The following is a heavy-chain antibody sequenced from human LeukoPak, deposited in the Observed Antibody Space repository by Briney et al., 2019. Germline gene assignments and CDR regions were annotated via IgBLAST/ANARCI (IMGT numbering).Heavy chain of an antibody. V-gene: IGHV1-69*01. Sequence: ASVKVSCKASGGTFSSYAISWVRQAPGQGLEWMGGIIPIFGTANYAQKFQGRVTITADESTSTAYMELSSLRSEDTAVYYCARDSLGCSSTSCYAQYYFDYWGQGTLVTDSS. CDR2: IIPIFGTA. D-gene: IGHD2-2*01. CDR3: ARDSLGCSSTSCYAQYYFDY. J-gene: IGHJ4*02. CDR1: GGTFSSYA.